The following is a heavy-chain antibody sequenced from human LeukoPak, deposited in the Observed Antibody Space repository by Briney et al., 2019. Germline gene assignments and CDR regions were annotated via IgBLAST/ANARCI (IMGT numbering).Heavy chain of an antibody. CDR1: GGSVNSGGYY. V-gene: IGHV4-39*01. Sequence: SETLSLTCTVSGGSVNSGGYYWGWIRQPPGKGLEWIGSIYYSGSTYYNPSLKSGVTIFLDMSRNRFSLKLSSVTAPDTAVYYCARLVCGGGNCPSYFDYWGQGLLVTVSS. J-gene: IGHJ4*02. CDR3: ARLVCGGGNCPSYFDY. D-gene: IGHD4-23*01. CDR2: IYYSGST.